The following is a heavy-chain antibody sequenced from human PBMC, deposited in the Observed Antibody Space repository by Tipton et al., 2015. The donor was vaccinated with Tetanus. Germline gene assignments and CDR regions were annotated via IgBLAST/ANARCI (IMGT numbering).Heavy chain of an antibody. CDR3: ARDYPDFDY. Sequence: SLRLSCAASGFTFSDYAMSWVRQAPGKGLEWVSAIRIGGSNTYYADSVKGRFTISRDDSRNTLFLQMDGLRAEDTAVYYCARDYPDFDYWGQGTLVTVSS. CDR2: IRIGGSNT. CDR1: GFTFSDYA. J-gene: IGHJ4*02. V-gene: IGHV3-23*01. D-gene: IGHD3-16*02.